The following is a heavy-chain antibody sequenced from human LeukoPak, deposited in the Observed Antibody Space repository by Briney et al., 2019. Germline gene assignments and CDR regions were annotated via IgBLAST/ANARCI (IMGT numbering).Heavy chain of an antibody. CDR3: ARYVRKYQHLNNWFDP. CDR2: IYYSGST. J-gene: IGHJ5*02. D-gene: IGHD2-2*01. CDR1: GGSISSYY. Sequence: PSETLSLTCTVSGGSISSYYWSWIRQPPGKGLEWIGYIYYSGSTNYNPSLKSRVTISVDTSKNQFSLKLSSVTAADTAVYYCARYVRKYQHLNNWFDPWGQGTLVTVSS. V-gene: IGHV4-59*01.